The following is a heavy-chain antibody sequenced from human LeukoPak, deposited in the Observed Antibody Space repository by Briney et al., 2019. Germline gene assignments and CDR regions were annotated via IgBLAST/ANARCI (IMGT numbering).Heavy chain of an antibody. CDR1: GFTFSDYY. D-gene: IGHD2-2*01. Sequence: PGGSLRLSCAASGFTFSDYYMSWIRQAPGKGLEWVSYISSSGSTIYYADSVKGRFTISRDNAKNSLYLQMNSLRAEDTAVYYCARDKGWGYCSSTSCLHFDYWGQGTLVTVSS. J-gene: IGHJ4*02. CDR3: ARDKGWGYCSSTSCLHFDY. V-gene: IGHV3-11*01. CDR2: ISSSGSTI.